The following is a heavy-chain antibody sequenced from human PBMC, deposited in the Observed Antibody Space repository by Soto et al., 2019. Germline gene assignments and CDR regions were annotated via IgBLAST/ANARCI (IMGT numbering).Heavy chain of an antibody. D-gene: IGHD6-13*01. J-gene: IGHJ4*02. CDR2: IYPGDSDT. CDR3: ARPNIAAAGTIYFDY. Sequence: PGESLKISCKGSGYSFTSYWIGWVRQMPGKGLEWMGIIYPGDSDTRYSPSFQGQVTISADKSISTAYLQWSSLKASDTAMYYCARPNIAAAGTIYFDYWGQGTLVTVSS. CDR1: GYSFTSYW. V-gene: IGHV5-51*01.